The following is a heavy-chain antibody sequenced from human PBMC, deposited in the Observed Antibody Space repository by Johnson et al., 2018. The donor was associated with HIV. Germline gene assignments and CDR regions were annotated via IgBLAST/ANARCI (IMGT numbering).Heavy chain of an antibody. CDR1: GFTFSDYY. V-gene: IGHV3-11*01. Sequence: QVQLVESGGGVVQPGGSLRLSCAASGFTFSDYYMSWIRQAPGKGLEWVSYISSSGSTIYYADSVKGRFTISRDNAKNSLYLQMNSLRAEDTALYYCARDGVYSSPHDAFDIWGQGTMVTVSS. D-gene: IGHD6-19*01. CDR3: ARDGVYSSPHDAFDI. CDR2: ISSSGSTI. J-gene: IGHJ3*02.